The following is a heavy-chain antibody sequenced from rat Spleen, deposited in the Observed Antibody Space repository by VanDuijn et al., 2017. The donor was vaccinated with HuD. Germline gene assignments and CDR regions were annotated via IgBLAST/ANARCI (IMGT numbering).Heavy chain of an antibody. J-gene: IGHJ4*01. D-gene: IGHD1-6*01. CDR2: ISYEGSNT. CDR1: GFTFSDYG. V-gene: IGHV5-29*01. CDR3: ASLMYTPDYLGVMDA. Sequence: EVQLVESGGGLVQPGRSLKLSCAASGFTFSDYGMAWVRQAPTKGLEWVASISYEGSNTHYRDSVKGRFTISRDNAENTLYLQMDSLKSEATATYYCASLMYTPDYLGVMDAWGQGASVTVSS.